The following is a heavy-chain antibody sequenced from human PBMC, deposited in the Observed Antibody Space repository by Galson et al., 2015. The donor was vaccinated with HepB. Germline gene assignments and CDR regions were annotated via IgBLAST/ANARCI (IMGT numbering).Heavy chain of an antibody. Sequence: SLRLSCAASGFTFSSYAMSWVRQAPGKGLEWVSAISGSGGSTYYADSVKGRFTISRDNAKNSLYLQMNSLRAEDTALYYCAKVGKPFYSSSWYADYWGQGTLVTVSS. D-gene: IGHD6-13*01. CDR2: ISGSGGST. CDR3: AKVGKPFYSSSWYADY. CDR1: GFTFSSYA. V-gene: IGHV3-23*01. J-gene: IGHJ4*02.